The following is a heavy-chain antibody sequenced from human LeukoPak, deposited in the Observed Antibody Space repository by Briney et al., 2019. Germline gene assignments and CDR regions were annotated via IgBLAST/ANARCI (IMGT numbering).Heavy chain of an antibody. J-gene: IGHJ4*02. CDR2: IYYSGST. D-gene: IGHD4-17*01. CDR1: GGSISSSSYY. CDR3: ASHMTTDYFDY. V-gene: IGHV4-39*07. Sequence: PSETLSLTCTASGGSISSSSYYWGWIRQPPGKGLEWIGSIYYSGSTYYNPSLKSRVTISVDTSKNQFSLKLSSVTAADTAVYYCASHMTTDYFDYWGQGTLVTVSS.